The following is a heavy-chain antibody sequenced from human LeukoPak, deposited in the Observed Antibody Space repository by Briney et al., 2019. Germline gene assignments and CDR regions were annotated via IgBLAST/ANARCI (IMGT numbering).Heavy chain of an antibody. CDR2: ISHSGST. D-gene: IGHD5-18*01. Sequence: SETLSLTCTVYGGSFSGYYWSWIRQPPGKGLEWIGEISHSGSTNYNPSLKSRVTISVDTSKNQFSLKLSSVTAADTAVYYCARDREDTAMVDYYYYGMDVWGQGTTVTVSS. CDR1: GGSFSGYY. J-gene: IGHJ6*02. CDR3: ARDREDTAMVDYYYYGMDV. V-gene: IGHV4-34*01.